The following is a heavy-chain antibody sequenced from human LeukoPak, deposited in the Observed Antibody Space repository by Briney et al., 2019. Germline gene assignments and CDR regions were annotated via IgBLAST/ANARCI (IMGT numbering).Heavy chain of an antibody. CDR3: ARVGGNDYGDYIGAFDI. CDR1: GGSISSYY. Sequence: SETLSLTCTVSGGSISSYYWSWIRQPPGKGLEWIGYIYYSGSTNYNPSLKSRVTISVDTSKNQFSLKLSSVTAADTAVYYCARVGGNDYGDYIGAFDIWGQGTMVTVSS. V-gene: IGHV4-59*01. CDR2: IYYSGST. J-gene: IGHJ3*02. D-gene: IGHD4-17*01.